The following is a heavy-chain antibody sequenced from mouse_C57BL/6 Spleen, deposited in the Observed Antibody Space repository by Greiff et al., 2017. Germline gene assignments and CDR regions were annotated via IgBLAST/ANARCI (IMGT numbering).Heavy chain of an antibody. V-gene: IGHV14-2*01. CDR3: ARYDYGNYGYFDV. D-gene: IGHD2-1*01. Sequence: VQLQQSGAELVKPGASVKLSCTASGFNIKDYYMHWVKQRTEQGLEWIGRIDPEDGETKYAPKFPGKATITADTSSNTAYLQRSSLTSEDTAVYYCARYDYGNYGYFDVWGTGTTVTGSS. J-gene: IGHJ1*03. CDR1: GFNIKDYY. CDR2: IDPEDGET.